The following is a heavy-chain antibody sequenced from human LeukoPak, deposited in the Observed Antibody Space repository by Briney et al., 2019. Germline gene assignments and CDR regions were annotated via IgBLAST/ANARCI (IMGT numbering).Heavy chain of an antibody. Sequence: GGSLRLSCAASGFTFSSYAMSWVRQAPGKGLEWVSVISGGGTSTYYADSVKGRFAISKDNSRNTLYLQMNSLRAEDTAVYYCAKTFIAVANPIDYWGQGTLVTVSS. V-gene: IGHV3-23*01. CDR2: ISGGGTST. D-gene: IGHD6-19*01. CDR1: GFTFSSYA. CDR3: AKTFIAVANPIDY. J-gene: IGHJ4*02.